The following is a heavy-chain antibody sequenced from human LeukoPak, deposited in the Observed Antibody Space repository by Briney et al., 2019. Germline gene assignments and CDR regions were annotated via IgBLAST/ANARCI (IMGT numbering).Heavy chain of an antibody. CDR1: GYSFTDFF. Sequence: ASVKVSCKASGYSFTDFFIHWVRQAPGQGLEWMGWINPNSGATNYAREFQGRVTMTRDTSITTASMELSRLTSDDTAVYYCAAIVGSTSYYYCGMDVWGQGTTVTVSS. D-gene: IGHD1-26*01. V-gene: IGHV1-2*02. CDR3: AAIVGSTSYYYCGMDV. J-gene: IGHJ6*02. CDR2: INPNSGAT.